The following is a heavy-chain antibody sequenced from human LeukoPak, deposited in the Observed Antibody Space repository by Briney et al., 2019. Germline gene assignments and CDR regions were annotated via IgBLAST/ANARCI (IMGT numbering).Heavy chain of an antibody. J-gene: IGHJ5*02. CDR1: GGPISSYY. CDR3: ARHYYYDSSGYYFQWFDP. V-gene: IGHV4-4*09. CDR2: IYTSGST. D-gene: IGHD3-22*01. Sequence: SETLSLTCTVSGGPISSYYWSWIRQPPGKGLEWIGYIYTSGSTNYNPSLKSRVTISVDTSKNQFSLKLSSVTAADTAVYYCARHYYYDSSGYYFQWFDPWGQGTLVTVSS.